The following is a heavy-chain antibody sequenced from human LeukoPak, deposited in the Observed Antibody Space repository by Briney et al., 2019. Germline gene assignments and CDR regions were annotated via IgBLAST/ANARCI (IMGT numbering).Heavy chain of an antibody. V-gene: IGHV4-39*01. CDR1: GGSISIGSYY. Sequence: SETLSLTCTVSGGSISIGSYYWGWIRQPPGKGLEWIGEINHSGSTNYNPSLKSRVTISVDTSKNQFSLKLSSVTAADTAVYYCARLEVGSSWYYFDYWGQGTLVTVSS. J-gene: IGHJ4*02. D-gene: IGHD6-13*01. CDR2: INHSGST. CDR3: ARLEVGSSWYYFDY.